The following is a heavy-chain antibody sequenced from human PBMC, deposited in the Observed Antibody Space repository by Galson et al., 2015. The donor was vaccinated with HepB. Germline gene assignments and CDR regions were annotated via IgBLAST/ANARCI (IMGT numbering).Heavy chain of an antibody. CDR3: AKDSLAGTAEYFQH. V-gene: IGHV3-23*01. CDR1: GFTFSSYA. D-gene: IGHD6-19*01. J-gene: IGHJ1*01. Sequence: SLRLSCAASGFTFSSYAMSWVRLAPGKGLEWVSAISGRGGSTYYADSVKGRFTISRDNSKNTLYLQMNSLRAEDTAVYYCAKDSLAGTAEYFQHWGQGTLVTVSS. CDR2: ISGRGGST.